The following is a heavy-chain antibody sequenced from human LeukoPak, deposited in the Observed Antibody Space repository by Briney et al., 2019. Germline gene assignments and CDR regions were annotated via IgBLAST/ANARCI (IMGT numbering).Heavy chain of an antibody. CDR2: IYYSGST. D-gene: IGHD2-21*02. CDR3: ARQMVTPYYYGMDV. V-gene: IGHV4-39*01. Sequence: SETLSLTCTVSGCSISSSSYYWGWIRHPPGKGLEWMGSIYYSGSTYYNPSLKSRVTISVDTSKNQSSLKLSSVTAADTAVYYCARQMVTPYYYGMDVWGQGTTVTVSS. CDR1: GCSISSSSYY. J-gene: IGHJ6*02.